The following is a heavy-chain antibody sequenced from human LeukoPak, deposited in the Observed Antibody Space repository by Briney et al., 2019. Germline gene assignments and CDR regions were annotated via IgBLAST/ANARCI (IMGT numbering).Heavy chain of an antibody. J-gene: IGHJ5*02. CDR2: INHSGST. CDR1: GGSFSGYY. D-gene: IGHD6-13*01. V-gene: IGHV4-34*01. CDR3: AAIPSSSWYLDP. Sequence: SETLSLTCAVYGGSFSGYYWSWIRQPPGKGLEWIGEINHSGSTNYNPSLKSRVTIPVDTSKNQFSLKLSSVTAADTAVYYCAAIPSSSWYLDPWGQGTLVTVSS.